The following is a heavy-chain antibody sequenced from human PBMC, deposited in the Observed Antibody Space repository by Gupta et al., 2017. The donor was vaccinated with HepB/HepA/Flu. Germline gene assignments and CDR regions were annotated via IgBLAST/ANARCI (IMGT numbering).Heavy chain of an antibody. Sequence: EVQLVESGGGLVKPGESLRLSCAVSGFNFNNAWMSRVRQSPGKGLEWVGRIQTKSQGEKTYYAAPVKDRFSISRDGSKDTLYLQMGSLKAEDTALYYCTIGGGSSDSDYWGQGTLVTVSS. CDR3: TIGGGSSDSDY. D-gene: IGHD3-16*01. CDR1: GFNFNNAW. J-gene: IGHJ4*02. CDR2: IQTKSQGEKT. V-gene: IGHV3-15*01.